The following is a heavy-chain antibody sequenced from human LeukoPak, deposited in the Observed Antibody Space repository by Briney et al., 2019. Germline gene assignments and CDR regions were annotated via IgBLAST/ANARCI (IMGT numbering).Heavy chain of an antibody. V-gene: IGHV1-69*04. D-gene: IGHD4-17*01. CDR1: GGTFSSYA. Sequence: SVKVSCKASGGTFSSYAISWVRQAPGQGLEWMGRIIPILGIANYAQKFQGRVTITADKSTSTAYMELSSLRSEDTAVYYCARDRTTATTIFSRINWYDPWAREPWSPSPQ. J-gene: IGHJ5*02. CDR2: IIPILGIA. CDR3: ARDRTTATTIFSRINWYDP.